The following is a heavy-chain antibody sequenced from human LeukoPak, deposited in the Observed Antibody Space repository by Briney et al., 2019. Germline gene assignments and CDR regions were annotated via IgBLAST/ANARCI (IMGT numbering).Heavy chain of an antibody. CDR2: IKSKTDGGTT. V-gene: IGHV3-15*01. CDR1: GFTFSNAW. J-gene: IGHJ6*03. CDR3: TTGAGSYRMYYYYYMDV. Sequence: GGSLRLSCAASGFTFSNAWMSWARQAPGQGLEWVGRIKSKTDGGTTDYAAPVKGRFTISRDDSKNTLYLQMNSLKTEDTAVYYCTTGAGSYRMYYYYYMDVWGKGTTVTVSS. D-gene: IGHD1-26*01.